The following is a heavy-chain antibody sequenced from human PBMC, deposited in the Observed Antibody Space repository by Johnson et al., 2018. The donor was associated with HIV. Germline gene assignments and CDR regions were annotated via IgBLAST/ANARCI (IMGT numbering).Heavy chain of an antibody. Sequence: VQLVESGGGLVQPGGSLRLSCAASGFTFSSYAMNWVRQAPGKGLEWVSTISGSGGSTYYADSVKGRLTISRDDSKNTLYLQMNRLTAEDTAVYYCARAPWFSSAFDIWGQGTMVTVSS. CDR3: ARAPWFSSAFDI. D-gene: IGHD3-10*01. CDR2: ISGSGGST. V-gene: IGHV3-23*04. CDR1: GFTFSSYA. J-gene: IGHJ3*02.